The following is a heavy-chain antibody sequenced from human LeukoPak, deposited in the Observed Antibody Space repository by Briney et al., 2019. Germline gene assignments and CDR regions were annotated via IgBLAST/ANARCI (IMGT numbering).Heavy chain of an antibody. CDR2: IYYSGST. D-gene: IGHD1-26*01. V-gene: IGHV4-59*08. CDR3: ARLASGSYGPLTPFDY. Sequence: SETLSLTCTVSGCSISSYDWSWIRQPPGKGLEWIGDIYYSGSTNYNPYLKSRVTISVDTSKNQFSLRLSSVTAADTAVYYSARLASGSYGPLTPFDYWGQGTLVTVSS. CDR1: GCSISSYD. J-gene: IGHJ4*02.